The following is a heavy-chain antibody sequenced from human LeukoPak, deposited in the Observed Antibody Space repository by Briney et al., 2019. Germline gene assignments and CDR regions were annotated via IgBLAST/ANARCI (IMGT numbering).Heavy chain of an antibody. V-gene: IGHV4-4*07. D-gene: IGHD3-22*01. CDR3: GRDITMIVVVSPSAALDV. CDR1: GGSISSNY. Sequence: AETLSLTCTVSGGSISSNYWSWIRQHPGKGLEWIGRISTSGSTNYNPSLKSRVTMSVDTSKNQFSLKLSSVTAADTAVYYCGRDITMIVVVSPSAALDVWGKGTTVTVSS. CDR2: ISTSGST. J-gene: IGHJ6*04.